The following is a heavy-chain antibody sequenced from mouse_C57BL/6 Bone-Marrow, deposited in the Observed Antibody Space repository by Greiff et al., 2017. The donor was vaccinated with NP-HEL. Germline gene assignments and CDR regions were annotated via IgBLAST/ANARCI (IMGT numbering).Heavy chain of an antibody. J-gene: IGHJ3*01. Sequence: VQLQQPGAELVKPGASVKMSCKASGYTFTSYWITWVKQRPGQGLEWIGDIYPGSGSTNYNEKFKSKATLTVDTSSSTAYMQLSSLTSEDSAVYYCARGIYYGYDDEAYWGQGTLVTVSA. CDR3: ARGIYYGYDDEAY. CDR2: IYPGSGST. D-gene: IGHD2-2*01. CDR1: GYTFTSYW. V-gene: IGHV1-55*01.